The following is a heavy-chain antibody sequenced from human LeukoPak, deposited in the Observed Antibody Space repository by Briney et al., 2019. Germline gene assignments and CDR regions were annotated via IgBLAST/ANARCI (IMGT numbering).Heavy chain of an antibody. Sequence: PSETLSLTCTVSGGSISSYYWSWIRQPPGKGLEWIGYIYYSGSTNYNPSLKSRVTVSVDTSENQFSLKLNSVTAADTAVYYCARSGGIHGYVFDYWGQGTQVTVSS. D-gene: IGHD5-12*01. V-gene: IGHV4-59*12. CDR1: GGSISSYY. CDR2: IYYSGST. CDR3: ARSGGIHGYVFDY. J-gene: IGHJ4*02.